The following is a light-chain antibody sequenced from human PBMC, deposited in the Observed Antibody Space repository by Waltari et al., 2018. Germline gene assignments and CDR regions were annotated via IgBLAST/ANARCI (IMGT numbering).Light chain of an antibody. CDR2: WAS. Sequence: DIVMTQSPDSLAVSLGEGATVNCKSSQTLLYTSTNKNYLAWYQQKPGQPPKLLFYWASTRQSGVPDRFTGSGSETDFTLKISRVEPEDVGVYYCMQSTKDPFTFGPGTKLDIK. V-gene: IGKV4-1*01. CDR3: MQSTKDPFT. J-gene: IGKJ3*01. CDR1: QTLLYTSTNKNY.